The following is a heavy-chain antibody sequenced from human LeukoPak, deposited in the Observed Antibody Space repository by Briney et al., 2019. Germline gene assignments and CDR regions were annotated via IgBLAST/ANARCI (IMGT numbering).Heavy chain of an antibody. CDR2: TRYDGSNK. V-gene: IGHV3-30*02. Sequence: GGSLRLSCAASGFTFSSYGMHWVRQAPGKGLEWVAFTRYDGSNKYYADSVKGRFTISRDNSKNTLYLQMNSLRAEDTAVYYCAKDLAAAGTTLGYWGQGTLVTVSS. J-gene: IGHJ4*02. CDR1: GFTFSSYG. D-gene: IGHD6-13*01. CDR3: AKDLAAAGTTLGY.